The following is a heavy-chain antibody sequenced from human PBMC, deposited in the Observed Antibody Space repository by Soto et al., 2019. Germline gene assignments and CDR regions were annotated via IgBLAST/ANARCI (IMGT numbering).Heavy chain of an antibody. CDR3: ARGYDLWGGYPNNWFAP. V-gene: IGHV4-39*01. CDR1: GGSISTTSYY. Sequence: QLQLQESGPGLVKPSETLSLTCTVSGGSISTTSYYWGWIRQPPGKGLEWIGSIYYSGSTYYNPSLKSRVTISVDPSTNHFSLKLSSVTAADTAVYYCARGYDLWGGYPNNWFAPWGQGTLVTVSS. D-gene: IGHD3-3*01. CDR2: IYYSGST. J-gene: IGHJ5*02.